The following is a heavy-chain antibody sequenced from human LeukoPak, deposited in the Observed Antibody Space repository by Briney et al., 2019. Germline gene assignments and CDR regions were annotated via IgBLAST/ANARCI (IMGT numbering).Heavy chain of an antibody. CDR3: AREAGSSSSLDF. D-gene: IGHD6-6*01. V-gene: IGHV3-21*01. CDR2: ISSSSGYI. Sequence: PGGSLRLSCAASGFTFRSYTMNWVRQAPGKGLEWVSSISSSSGYIYYADSLKGRFTISRDNAKNSLYLQVSSLRAEDTAVYYCAREAGSSSSLDFWGQGTLVTVSS. J-gene: IGHJ4*02. CDR1: GFTFRSYT.